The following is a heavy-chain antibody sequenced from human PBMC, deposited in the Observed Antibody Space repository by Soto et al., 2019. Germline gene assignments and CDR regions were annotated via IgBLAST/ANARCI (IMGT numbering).Heavy chain of an antibody. CDR2: IIPIFGTA. Sequence: QVQLVQSGAEVKKPGSSVKVSCKASGGTFSSYAISWVRQAPGQGLEWMGGIIPIFGTADYAQKFQGRVTITADESTSTAYMKLSSLRSEDTAVYYCATHYSSGGSYYYYGVDVWGQGTTVTVSS. V-gene: IGHV1-69*12. J-gene: IGHJ6*02. D-gene: IGHD6-19*01. CDR1: GGTFSSYA. CDR3: ATHYSSGGSYYYYGVDV.